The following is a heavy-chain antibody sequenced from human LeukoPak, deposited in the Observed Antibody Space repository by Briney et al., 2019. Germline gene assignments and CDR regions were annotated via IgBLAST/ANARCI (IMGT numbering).Heavy chain of an antibody. CDR2: MNPNSGNT. Sequence: ASVKVSCKASGYTFTSYDINWVRQATGQGLEWMGWMNPNSGNTGYAQKFQGRVTITRNTSISTAYMELSSLRSEDTAVYYCARGFRKAAAWSYYFDYWGQGTLVTVSS. CDR3: ARGFRKAAAWSYYFDY. V-gene: IGHV1-8*03. CDR1: GYTFTSYD. J-gene: IGHJ4*02. D-gene: IGHD6-13*01.